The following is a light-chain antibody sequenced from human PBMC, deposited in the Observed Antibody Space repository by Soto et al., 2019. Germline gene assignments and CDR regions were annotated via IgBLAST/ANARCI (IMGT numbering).Light chain of an antibody. J-gene: IGKJ2*01. CDR1: QNICTN. CDR2: GAS. Sequence: ILMTKSPATLSLSPRERATLSCRSIQNICTNLAWNQHKPGQAPRLLMYGASTRCTNIPARFSGSGSGTEFTLTISSMKAEDFAVYYCQQDDNWPPMYTFGQGTRLEI. CDR3: QQDDNWPPMYT. V-gene: IGKV3-15*01.